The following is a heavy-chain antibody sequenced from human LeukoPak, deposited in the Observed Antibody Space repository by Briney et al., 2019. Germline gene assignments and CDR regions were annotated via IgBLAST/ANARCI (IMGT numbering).Heavy chain of an antibody. V-gene: IGHV4-39*01. CDR3: ARHIKYYYDSSGYPGGY. D-gene: IGHD3-22*01. J-gene: IGHJ4*02. CDR2: VYYSGST. Sequence: SETLSLTCTVSGGSISSSSYYWGWIRQPPGKGLEGIGSVYYSGSTYYNPSLKSRVTISVDTSKNQFSLTLSSVTAADTAVYYCARHIKYYYDSSGYPGGYWGQGTLVTVSS. CDR1: GGSISSSSYY.